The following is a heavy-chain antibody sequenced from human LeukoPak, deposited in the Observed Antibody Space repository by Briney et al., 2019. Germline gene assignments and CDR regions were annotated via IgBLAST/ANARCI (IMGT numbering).Heavy chain of an antibody. Sequence: PGGSLRLSCAASGFTFSSYAMYWVRQAPGKGLEWVAVISYDGSNKYYADSVKGRFTISRDNSKNTLYLQMNSLRAEDTAVYYCARVEDYDSSGWFDYWGQGTLVTVSS. CDR2: ISYDGSNK. J-gene: IGHJ4*02. CDR1: GFTFSSYA. CDR3: ARVEDYDSSGWFDY. V-gene: IGHV3-30-3*01. D-gene: IGHD3-22*01.